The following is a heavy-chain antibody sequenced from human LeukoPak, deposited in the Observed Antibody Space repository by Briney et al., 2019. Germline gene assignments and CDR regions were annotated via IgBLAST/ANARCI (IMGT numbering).Heavy chain of an antibody. CDR2: ITTSGSTM. D-gene: IGHD3-22*01. V-gene: IGHV3-48*03. CDR1: GFTLSTYE. CDR3: ARRGFYDTTGCLFDY. J-gene: IGHJ4*02. Sequence: GGSLRLSCAASGFTLSTYEMNWVRQAPGKGLDWVSYITTSGSTMSYADSVKGRFTISRDNAKNSLYLQMNSLRAEDTAVYYCARRGFYDTTGCLFDYWGQGTLVTVSS.